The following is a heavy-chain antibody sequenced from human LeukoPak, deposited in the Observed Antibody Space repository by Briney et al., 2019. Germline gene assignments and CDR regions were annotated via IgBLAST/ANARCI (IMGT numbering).Heavy chain of an antibody. CDR1: GFTFSSYG. V-gene: IGHV3-30*02. CDR2: IRYDGSNK. D-gene: IGHD3-9*01. Sequence: GGSLRLSCAASGFTFSSYGMHWVRQAPGKGLEWVAFIRYDGSNKYYADSVKGRFTISRDNSKNTLYLQMNSLRAEDTAVYYCALAGYDIFSYWGQGTLVTVSS. J-gene: IGHJ4*02. CDR3: ALAGYDIFSY.